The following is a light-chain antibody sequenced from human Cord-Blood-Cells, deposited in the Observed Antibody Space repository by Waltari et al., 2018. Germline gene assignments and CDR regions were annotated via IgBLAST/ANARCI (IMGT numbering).Light chain of an antibody. J-gene: IGKJ1*01. CDR3: QQYYSTPWT. V-gene: IGKV4-1*01. Sequence: DIVMTQSPDSLAVSLGERATINCKSSQSVLYSSNNKNYLAWYQQKPGQPPKLLIYWASTRESGVPDLFSGGGSGTDFTLTISILQAEDVAVYYCQQYYSTPWTFGQGTKVEIK. CDR2: WAS. CDR1: QSVLYSSNNKNY.